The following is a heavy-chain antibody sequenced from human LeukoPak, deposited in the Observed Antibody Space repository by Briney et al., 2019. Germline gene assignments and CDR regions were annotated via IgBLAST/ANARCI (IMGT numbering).Heavy chain of an antibody. J-gene: IGHJ4*02. CDR2: IYPGNSHT. V-gene: IGHV5-51*01. CDR3: AKFHATWYGDT. Sequence: GESLKISCKGSGYRFTSYWIGWVRQMPGKGLEWMGIIYPGNSHTRYSPSFQGQVTISADTSISTAYLHWSSLQSSDTAMYYCAKFHATWYGDTWGQGTLVTVSS. D-gene: IGHD6-13*01. CDR1: GYRFTSYW.